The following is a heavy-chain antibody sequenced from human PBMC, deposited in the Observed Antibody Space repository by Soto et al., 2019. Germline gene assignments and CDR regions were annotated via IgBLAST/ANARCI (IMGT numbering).Heavy chain of an antibody. CDR3: VKSGYSNVPTLFLQH. D-gene: IGHD6-13*01. Sequence: QVQLVESGGGVVQPGRSLRLSCAASGFTFSSYGMHWVRQAPGKGLEWVAVISYDGNNEYYADSVKGRFTISRDNSKNTLYLQMNSLRAEDTAVYYCVKSGYSNVPTLFLQHWGQGTLVTVSS. J-gene: IGHJ1*01. V-gene: IGHV3-30*18. CDR1: GFTFSSYG. CDR2: ISYDGNNE.